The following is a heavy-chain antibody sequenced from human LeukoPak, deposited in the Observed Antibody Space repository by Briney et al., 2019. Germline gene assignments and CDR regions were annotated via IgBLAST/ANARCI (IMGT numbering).Heavy chain of an antibody. CDR2: IYDSGST. J-gene: IGHJ4*02. CDR1: GSSISSGYY. CDR3: ARLGSGYDTLYYFDY. Sequence: SETLSLTCAVSGSSISSGYYWGWIRQPPGTGLEWFGSIYDSGSTYYNPSLKSRVTISVDTSKNQFSLKLSSVTAADTAVYYRARLGSGYDTLYYFDYWGQGTLVTVSS. D-gene: IGHD5-12*01. V-gene: IGHV4-38-2*01.